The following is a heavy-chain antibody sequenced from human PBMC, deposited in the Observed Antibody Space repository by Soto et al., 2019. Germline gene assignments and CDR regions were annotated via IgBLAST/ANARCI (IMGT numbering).Heavy chain of an antibody. CDR3: ARGNCSSTSCYLNYGMDV. CDR1: GGTFSSYA. CDR2: IIPIFGTA. J-gene: IGHJ6*02. Sequence: QVQLVQSGAEVKKPGSSVKVSCKASGGTFSSYAISWVRQAPGQGLEWMGGIIPIFGTANYAQKFQGRVTITEDESTRTAYMELRSLRSEDTAVYYCARGNCSSTSCYLNYGMDVWGQGTTVTVSS. V-gene: IGHV1-69*01. D-gene: IGHD2-2*01.